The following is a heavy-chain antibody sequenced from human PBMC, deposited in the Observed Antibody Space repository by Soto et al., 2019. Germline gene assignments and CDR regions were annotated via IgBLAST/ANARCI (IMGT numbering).Heavy chain of an antibody. CDR3: ARDPPDSLSAFDY. D-gene: IGHD2-15*01. CDR1: GDSVSNNGAT. CDR2: AYYRSRWIY. V-gene: IGHV6-1*01. Sequence: PSQTLSLPCAISGDSVSNNGATWNWIRQSPSRGLEWLGRAYYRSRWIYDYAMSVKSRISINPDTSKNQVSLQLNSVTPADTAVYYCARDPPDSLSAFDYWGRGTLVTVSS. J-gene: IGHJ4*02.